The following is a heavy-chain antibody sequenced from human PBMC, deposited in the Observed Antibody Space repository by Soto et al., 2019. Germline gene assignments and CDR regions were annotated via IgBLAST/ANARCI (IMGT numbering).Heavy chain of an antibody. Sequence: QVQLQESGPGLVKPSETLSLICTVSGGSISSFYWSWIRQPPGKGLEWIGYIYDSGSTNYNPSLKSRVTISXXTXTXXFSLTLSSVTAADTAVYYCARNSGSYSPFYYGMDVWGQGTTVTVSS. CDR1: GGSISSFY. J-gene: IGHJ6*02. D-gene: IGHD1-26*01. CDR2: IYDSGST. V-gene: IGHV4-59*01. CDR3: ARNSGSYSPFYYGMDV.